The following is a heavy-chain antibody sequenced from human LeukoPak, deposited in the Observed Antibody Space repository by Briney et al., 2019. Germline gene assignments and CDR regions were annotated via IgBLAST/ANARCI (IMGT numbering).Heavy chain of an antibody. V-gene: IGHV3-7*01. D-gene: IGHD6-19*01. J-gene: IGHJ6*02. Sequence: GGSLRLSCAASGFTFSSYWMSWVRQAPGKGLEWVANIKQDGSEKYYVDSVKGRFTISRDNAKNSLYLRMNSLRAEDTAVYYCASLAVAASYYYYGMDVWGQGTTVTVSS. CDR1: GFTFSSYW. CDR2: IKQDGSEK. CDR3: ASLAVAASYYYYGMDV.